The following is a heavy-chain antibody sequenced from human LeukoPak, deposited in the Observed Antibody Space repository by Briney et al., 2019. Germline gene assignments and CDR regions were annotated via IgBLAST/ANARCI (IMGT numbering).Heavy chain of an antibody. CDR1: GGSISSSPYY. CDR3: ARPTTGPATQGYDS. Sequence: SETLSLTCTVSGGSISSSPYYWTWIRQPPGRGLEWIGSIYYRGNTYHNPSLKSRVTISVDTSKNQFSLSVISVTAADTAVYFCARPTTGPATQGYDSWGQGILVTVAS. CDR2: IYYRGNT. D-gene: IGHD1-1*01. J-gene: IGHJ4*02. V-gene: IGHV4-39*01.